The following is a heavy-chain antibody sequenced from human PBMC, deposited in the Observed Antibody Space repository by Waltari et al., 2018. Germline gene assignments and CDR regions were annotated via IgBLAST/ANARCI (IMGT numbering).Heavy chain of an antibody. CDR3: AAAAVTEGAFDI. CDR1: GYSFTSYW. V-gene: IGHV5-51*03. D-gene: IGHD6-13*01. Sequence: EVQLVQSGAEVKKPGESLKISCKGSGYSFTSYWIGWVRQMPGKGLEWMGIIYPGDSDTRFRPSLPGQVTISADKSLSTAYLQWSSLKASDTAMYYCAAAAVTEGAFDIWGQGTMVTVSS. CDR2: IYPGDSDT. J-gene: IGHJ3*02.